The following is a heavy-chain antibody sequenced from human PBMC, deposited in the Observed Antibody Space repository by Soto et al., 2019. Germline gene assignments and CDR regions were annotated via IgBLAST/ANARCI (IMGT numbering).Heavy chain of an antibody. CDR2: ISYDGTSK. D-gene: IGHD6-13*01. J-gene: IGHJ6*02. V-gene: IGHV3-30*18. CDR3: AKVGGSSWLPYNYGMDV. CDR1: GFTFSSYG. Sequence: QVQLVESGGGVVQPGRSLRLSCAASGFTFSSYGMHWVRQAPGKWLERGAVISYDGTSKYYADSVKGRFTISRDNSKNMLYLQMNSLRAEATAVYYCAKVGGSSWLPYNYGMDVWGQGTTVTVSS.